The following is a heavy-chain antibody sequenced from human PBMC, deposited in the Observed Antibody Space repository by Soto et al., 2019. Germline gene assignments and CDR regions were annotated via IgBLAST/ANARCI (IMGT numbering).Heavy chain of an antibody. CDR1: GGSISSSSYY. D-gene: IGHD4-4*01. CDR3: ARHGITVTLFDP. J-gene: IGHJ5*02. CDR2: IYYSGST. V-gene: IGHV4-39*01. Sequence: PSETLSLTCTLSGGSISSSSYYWGWIRQPPGKGLEWIGSIYYSGSTYYNPSLKSRVTISVDTSKNQFSLKLSSVTAADTAVYYCARHGITVTLFDPWGQGTLVTVSS.